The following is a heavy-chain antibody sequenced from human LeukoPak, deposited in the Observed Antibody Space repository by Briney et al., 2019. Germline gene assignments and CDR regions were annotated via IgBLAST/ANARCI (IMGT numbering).Heavy chain of an antibody. D-gene: IGHD2-8*02. V-gene: IGHV3-23*01. Sequence: GGSLRLSCAASEFTFSNYAMNWVRQAPGKGLEWVSGISGSGGGTYYADSVQGRFTISRDNSKNTLYLQMNSLRAEDTALYYCAKGTGIKDYHWFDLWGQGTLVTVSS. CDR2: ISGSGGGT. J-gene: IGHJ5*02. CDR3: AKGTGIKDYHWFDL. CDR1: EFTFSNYA.